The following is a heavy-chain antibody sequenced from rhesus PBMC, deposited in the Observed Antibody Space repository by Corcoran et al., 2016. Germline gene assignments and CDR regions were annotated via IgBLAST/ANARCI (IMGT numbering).Heavy chain of an antibody. CDR3: ACLWRGYFVDY. D-gene: IGHD3-3*01. V-gene: IGHV4-160*01. Sequence: QVQLQESGPGLVKPSETLALTCAVSCGSFSSYWWGWIRQPSGKGLEWIGSIYGSSGSTDYLPSRKSRATISRDSSETQISLKLSSVTAADTAVYYCACLWRGYFVDYWGQGVLVTVSS. J-gene: IGHJ4*01. CDR1: CGSFSSYW. CDR2: IYGSSGST.